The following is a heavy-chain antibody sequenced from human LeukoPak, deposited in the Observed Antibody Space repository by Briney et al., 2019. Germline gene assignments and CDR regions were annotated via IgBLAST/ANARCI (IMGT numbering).Heavy chain of an antibody. Sequence: GASVKVSCKASGYTFTGYYMHWVRQAPGQGLEWMGWINPNSGGTNYAQKFQGRVTMTRDTSISTAYMELGRLRSDDTAVYYCARVNWNDVGVYFDYWGQGTLVTVSS. CDR2: INPNSGGT. CDR1: GYTFTGYY. J-gene: IGHJ4*02. V-gene: IGHV1-2*02. D-gene: IGHD1-1*01. CDR3: ARVNWNDVGVYFDY.